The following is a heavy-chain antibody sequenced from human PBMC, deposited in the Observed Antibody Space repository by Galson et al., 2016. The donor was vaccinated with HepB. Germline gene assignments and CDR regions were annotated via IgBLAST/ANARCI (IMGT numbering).Heavy chain of an antibody. Sequence: SLRLSCAASGFSVSDNYMTWVRQAPGKGLERVSVIYSGGSAHYAESVRGRFTISKDNSKNTLYLQMNSLRAEDTAVYYCARGGLERHFDYWGQGSLVIVSS. D-gene: IGHD1-1*01. J-gene: IGHJ4*02. V-gene: IGHV3-53*01. CDR1: GFSVSDNY. CDR3: ARGGLERHFDY. CDR2: IYSGGSA.